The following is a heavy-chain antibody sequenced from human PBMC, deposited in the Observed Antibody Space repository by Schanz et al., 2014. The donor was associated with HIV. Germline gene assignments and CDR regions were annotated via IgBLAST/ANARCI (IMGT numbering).Heavy chain of an antibody. CDR1: TFTFNNYD. CDR2: ISGNGGST. Sequence: EVQLLESGGGLVQPGGSLRLSCAASTFTFNNYDMGWVRQAPGKGLEWVSGISGNGGSTYHADSVKGRFTISRDNSKNTLYLQMNSLRDEDTAVYYCARAGVTDRFDHWGQGTLVTVSS. J-gene: IGHJ4*02. V-gene: IGHV3-23*01. CDR3: ARAGVTDRFDH. D-gene: IGHD2-21*02.